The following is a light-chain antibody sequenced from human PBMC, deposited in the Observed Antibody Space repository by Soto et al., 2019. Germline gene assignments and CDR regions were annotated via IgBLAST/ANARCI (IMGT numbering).Light chain of an antibody. V-gene: IGKV3-20*01. J-gene: IGKJ1*01. CDR1: QSVPSNF. Sequence: EIVLTQSPGTLSLSPGERSTLSCRASQSVPSNFLAWYQQKPGQAPILLIYGVSRRATGIPDRFSGGGSGTDFTLTISRLEPEDFAVYYCQQYDSSWTFGQGTKVEIK. CDR3: QQYDSSWT. CDR2: GVS.